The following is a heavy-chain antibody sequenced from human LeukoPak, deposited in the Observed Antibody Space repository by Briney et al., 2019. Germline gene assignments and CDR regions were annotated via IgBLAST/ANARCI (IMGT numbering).Heavy chain of an antibody. V-gene: IGHV4-38-2*02. Sequence: KASETLSLTCVVSGYSISNGYNWGWIRQPPGKGLEWIGSIYRSGSTYYNPSLKSRVIISVDTSKNQFSLKLSSVTAADTAVYYCARDYYYDSSGYYDLQDDYWGQGTLVTVSS. CDR1: GYSISNGYN. CDR3: ARDYYYDSSGYYDLQDDY. CDR2: IYRSGST. D-gene: IGHD3-22*01. J-gene: IGHJ4*02.